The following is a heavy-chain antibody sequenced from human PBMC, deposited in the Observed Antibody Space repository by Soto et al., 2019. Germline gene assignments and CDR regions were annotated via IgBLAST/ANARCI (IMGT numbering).Heavy chain of an antibody. CDR1: GFTFSNYG. CDR3: AKDTGSTAYLIDY. Sequence: QVQLVESGGGVVQAGRSLRLSCAASGFTFSNYGMHWVRQAPGRGLDWLAAVWYEGSNKYYADSVEGRFTISRDNYKNTLYLQMNGLRAEDTAVYYCAKDTGSTAYLIDYWGQGTLVTVSS. CDR2: VWYEGSNK. J-gene: IGHJ4*02. V-gene: IGHV3-33*06. D-gene: IGHD1-26*01.